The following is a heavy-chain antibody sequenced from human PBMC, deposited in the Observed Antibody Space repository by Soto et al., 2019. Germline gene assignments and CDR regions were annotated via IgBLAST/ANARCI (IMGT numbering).Heavy chain of an antibody. D-gene: IGHD6-6*01. J-gene: IGHJ5*02. CDR3: ARSLGYSSSDWFDP. CDR2: ISTYNGNT. Sequence: QVQLVQSGAEVKKPGASVKVSCKASGYTFTSYGITWVRQAPGQGLEWMGWISTYNGNTNYEQKLQGRVTMTTDTSTSTAYMELRSLRPDDTAVYYCARSLGYSSSDWFDPWGQGTLVTVSS. CDR1: GYTFTSYG. V-gene: IGHV1-18*01.